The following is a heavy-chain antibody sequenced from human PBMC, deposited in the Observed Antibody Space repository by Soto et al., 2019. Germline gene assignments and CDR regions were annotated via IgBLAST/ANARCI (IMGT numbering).Heavy chain of an antibody. J-gene: IGHJ4*02. D-gene: IGHD5-12*01. Sequence: GGSLRLSCAASGLSFSSYGMHWVRQAPGKGLEWVAVIGYDGSNKYYVDSVKGRFTISRDNSKNTLYLQMNSLRAEDTAVYYCASVRAPYSGYDGFDYWGQGTLVTVSS. CDR1: GLSFSSYG. CDR2: IGYDGSNK. CDR3: ASVRAPYSGYDGFDY. V-gene: IGHV3-33*01.